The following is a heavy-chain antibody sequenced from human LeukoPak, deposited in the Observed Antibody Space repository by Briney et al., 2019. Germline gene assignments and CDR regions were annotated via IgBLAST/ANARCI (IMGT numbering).Heavy chain of an antibody. D-gene: IGHD6-13*01. CDR2: IYHSGST. Sequence: KTSETLSLTCAVSGVSISSSNWWSWVRQPPGKGLEWIGEIYHSGSTNYNPSLKSRVTISVDTSKNQFSLKLSSVTAADTAVYYCARVVPYRGYRPYYGMDVWGQGTTVTVSS. CDR3: ARVVPYRGYRPYYGMDV. V-gene: IGHV4-4*02. CDR1: GVSISSSNW. J-gene: IGHJ6*01.